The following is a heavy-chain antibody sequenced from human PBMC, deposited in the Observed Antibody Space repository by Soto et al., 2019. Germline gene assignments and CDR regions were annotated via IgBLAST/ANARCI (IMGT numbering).Heavy chain of an antibody. J-gene: IGHJ6*02. Sequence: SETLSLTCTVSGGSISSSSYYWGWIRQPPGKGLEWIGSIYYSGSTYYNPSLKSRVTISVDTSKNQFSLKLSSVTAADTAVYYCAKEGGGELYGGYYYYYGMDVWGQGTTVTVSS. CDR1: GGSISSSSYY. CDR2: IYYSGST. D-gene: IGHD3-10*01. CDR3: AKEGGGELYGGYYYYYGMDV. V-gene: IGHV4-39*07.